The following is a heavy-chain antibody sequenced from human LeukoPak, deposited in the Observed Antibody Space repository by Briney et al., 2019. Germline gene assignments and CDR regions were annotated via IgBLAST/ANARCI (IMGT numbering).Heavy chain of an antibody. CDR2: INHSGST. V-gene: IGHV4-34*01. Sequence: PETLSLTCAVHGASFSGYYGSWIRQPPGKGLEWIGEINHSGSTNYNPSLNSRVTISVDTSKNQFSLKLSSVTAADTAVYYCARVPYLPNIAARGGGCYYYYYMDVWGKGTTVTVSS. D-gene: IGHD6-6*01. CDR3: ARVPYLPNIAARGGGCYYYYYMDV. CDR1: GASFSGYY. J-gene: IGHJ6*03.